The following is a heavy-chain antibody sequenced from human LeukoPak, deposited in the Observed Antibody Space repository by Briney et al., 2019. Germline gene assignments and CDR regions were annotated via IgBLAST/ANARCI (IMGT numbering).Heavy chain of an antibody. J-gene: IGHJ5*02. V-gene: IGHV1-8*03. D-gene: IGHD3-3*01. CDR1: GYTFTSYD. CDR3: ARNPIRTYYDFWSGYSNWFDP. CDR2: MNPNSGNT. Sequence: ASVKVSCKASGYTFTSYDINWVRQATGQGLERMGWMNPNSGNTGYAQKFQGRVTITRNTSISTAYMELSSLRSEDTAVYYCARNPIRTYYDFWSGYSNWFDPWGQGTLATVSS.